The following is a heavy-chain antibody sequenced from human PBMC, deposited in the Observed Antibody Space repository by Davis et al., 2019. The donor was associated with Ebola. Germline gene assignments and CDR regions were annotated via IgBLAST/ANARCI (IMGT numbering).Heavy chain of an antibody. D-gene: IGHD1-14*01. V-gene: IGHV1-2*04. CDR3: DRALSATYDYYVDV. Sequence: AASVKVSCKASGYTFIDNYIHWMRQAPGQGPEWMGWINPKSGGTKYAQRFQDWVTMTRDTSITTAYVELSGLTSDDTAIYYCDRALSATYDYYVDVWGKGTAVTVSS. CDR2: INPKSGGT. CDR1: GYTFIDNY. J-gene: IGHJ6*03.